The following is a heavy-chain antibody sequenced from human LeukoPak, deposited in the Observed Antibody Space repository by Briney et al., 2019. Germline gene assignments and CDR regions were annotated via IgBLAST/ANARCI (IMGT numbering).Heavy chain of an antibody. V-gene: IGHV3-30*04. CDR2: ISYDGSNK. J-gene: IGHJ6*02. CDR1: GFIFSTYA. D-gene: IGHD5/OR15-5a*01. CDR3: ARDSTYGMDV. Sequence: GGSLRLSCAASGFIFSTYAMHWVRQAPGKGLEWVAVISYDGSNKYYADSVKGRFTISRDNSKNTLYLQMNSLRAEDTAVYYCARDSTYGMDVWGQGTTVTVSS.